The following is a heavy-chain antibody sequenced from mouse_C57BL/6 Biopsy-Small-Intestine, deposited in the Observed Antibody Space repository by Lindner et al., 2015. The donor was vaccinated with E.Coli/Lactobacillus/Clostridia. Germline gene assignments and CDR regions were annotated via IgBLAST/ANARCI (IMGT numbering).Heavy chain of an antibody. Sequence: VQLQESGPELVKPGASVKISCKASGYSFTDYNMNWVKQSNGKSLEWIGVINPKYGTTSYNQKFKGKATLTVDQSSSTAYMQLNSLTSEDSAVYFCARGAQATDYFDYWGQGTTLTVSS. D-gene: IGHD3-2*02. CDR3: ARGAQATDYFDY. CDR2: INPKYGTT. CDR1: GYSFTDYN. V-gene: IGHV1-39*01. J-gene: IGHJ2*01.